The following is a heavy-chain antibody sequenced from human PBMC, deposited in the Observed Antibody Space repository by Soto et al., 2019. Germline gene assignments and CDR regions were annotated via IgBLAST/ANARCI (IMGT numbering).Heavy chain of an antibody. J-gene: IGHJ1*01. CDR2: ISGSGGST. V-gene: IGHV3-23*01. CDR3: ANMRGGNLPKLFHV. CDR1: GFTFSNYG. D-gene: IGHD6-6*01. Sequence: GGSLRLSCAASGFTFSNYGMIWVRQAPGKGLEWVSAISGSGGSTHYADSVKGRFTISRDNSKSTLYLHVNSLRVDDTAVYYCANMRGGNLPKLFHVWAHGTLVTVSS.